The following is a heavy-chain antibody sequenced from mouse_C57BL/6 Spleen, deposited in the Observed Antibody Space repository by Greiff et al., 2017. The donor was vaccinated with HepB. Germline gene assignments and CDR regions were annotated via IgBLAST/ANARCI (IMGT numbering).Heavy chain of an antibody. V-gene: IGHV5-6*01. J-gene: IGHJ2*01. CDR2: ISSGGSYT. D-gene: IGHD2-2*01. CDR3: ARQEGLRRYFDY. CDR1: GFTFSSYG. Sequence: EVQRVESGGDLVKPGGSLKLSCAASGFTFSSYGMSWVRQTPDKRLEWVATISSGGSYTYYPDSVKGRFTISRDNAKNTLYLQMSSLKSEDTAMYYCARQEGLRRYFDYWGQGTTLTVSS.